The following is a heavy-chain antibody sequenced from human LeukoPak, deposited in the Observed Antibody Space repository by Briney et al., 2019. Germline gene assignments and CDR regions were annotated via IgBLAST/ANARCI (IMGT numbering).Heavy chain of an antibody. J-gene: IGHJ4*02. V-gene: IGHV4-39*02. Sequence: SETLSLTCTVSGGSISSSSYYWGWIRQPPGKGLEWIGSIYYSGSTYYNPSLKGRVTISVDTSKNQFSLKLSSVTAADTAVYYCAREGRRAAAGFDYWGQGTLVTVSS. CDR1: GGSISSSSYY. D-gene: IGHD6-13*01. CDR3: AREGRRAAAGFDY. CDR2: IYYSGST.